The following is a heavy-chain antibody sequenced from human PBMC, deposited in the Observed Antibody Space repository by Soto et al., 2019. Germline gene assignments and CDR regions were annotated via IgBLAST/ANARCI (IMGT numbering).Heavy chain of an antibody. D-gene: IGHD1-26*01. V-gene: IGHV4-59*01. CDR1: GGSINNYY. Sequence: PSETLSLTCTVSGGSINNYYWSWIRQPPGKGLEWIGYIYNSGSTNYNPSLKSRVTISVDTSKNQFSLKLNSVTAADTAVYYCVRAGSYYAYFDYWGQGTLVTVS. J-gene: IGHJ4*02. CDR2: IYNSGST. CDR3: VRAGSYYAYFDY.